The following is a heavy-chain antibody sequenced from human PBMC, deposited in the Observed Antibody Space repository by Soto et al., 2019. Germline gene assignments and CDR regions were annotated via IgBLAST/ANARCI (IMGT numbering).Heavy chain of an antibody. D-gene: IGHD2-2*01. CDR2: FHYSEST. J-gene: IGHJ6*02. CDR1: GGSISSGPYS. CDR3: ARLGGYCSSTNCYRYYGMDV. Sequence: SETLSLTCTVSGGSISSGPYSWGWIRQPPGEGLEWIGTFHYSESTHYNPSLESRITISVDTSKNQFSLKVSSVTVADTAVYYCARLGGYCSSTNCYRYYGMDVWGQGTTVTV. V-gene: IGHV4-39*01.